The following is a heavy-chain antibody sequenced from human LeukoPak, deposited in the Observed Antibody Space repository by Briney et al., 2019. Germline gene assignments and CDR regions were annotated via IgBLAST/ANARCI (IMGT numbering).Heavy chain of an antibody. J-gene: IGHJ4*02. Sequence: SVKVSCKASGYTFSQYGISWVRQAPGQGLEWMGWISPFNGYTNYLQKIEGRVTLTTDTFTSTVYMEMRSLRSDDTAVYYCLRDRGILSGYYDWAPDYWGQGTPVTVYS. V-gene: IGHV1-18*04. D-gene: IGHD3-9*01. CDR2: ISPFNGYT. CDR3: LRDRGILSGYYDWAPDY. CDR1: GYTFSQYG.